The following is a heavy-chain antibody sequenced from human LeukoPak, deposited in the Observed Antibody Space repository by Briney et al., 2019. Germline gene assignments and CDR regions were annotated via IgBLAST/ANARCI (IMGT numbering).Heavy chain of an antibody. CDR1: GFTFSSYG. J-gene: IGHJ4*02. D-gene: IGHD6-19*01. CDR2: IWYDGSNK. V-gene: IGHV3-33*01. Sequence: PGGSLRLSCAASGFTFSSYGMRWVRQAPGKGLEWVAVIWYDGSNKYYADSVKGRFTISRDNPKNTLYLQMNSLRAEDTAVYYCARVSSGWYPYFDYWGQGTLVTVSS. CDR3: ARVSSGWYPYFDY.